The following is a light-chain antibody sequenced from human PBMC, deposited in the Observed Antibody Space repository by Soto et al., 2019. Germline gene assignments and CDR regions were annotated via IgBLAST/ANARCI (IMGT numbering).Light chain of an antibody. J-gene: IGKJ1*01. CDR2: RAS. CDR1: QSVTSSY. V-gene: IGKV3-20*01. CDR3: QQYGSSPWT. Sequence: EIVLTQSPGTPSLYPGESATLSCRASQSVTSSYIAWYQQKPGQAPRLLIYRASTRATGIPDRFSGSGSGTDFTLIISRLEPEDFAVYHCQQYGSSPWTFGQGTKVDIK.